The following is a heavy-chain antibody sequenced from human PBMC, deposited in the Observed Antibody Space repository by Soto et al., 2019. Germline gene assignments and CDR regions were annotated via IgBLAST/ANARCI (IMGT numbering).Heavy chain of an antibody. CDR3: ASSTTGRWGDAFDI. V-gene: IGHV3-53*04. CDR1: GFTVSRNY. J-gene: IGHJ3*02. D-gene: IGHD4-4*01. Sequence: EVQLVESGGGWVQPGGSLRLSCAASGFTVSRNYMSWVRQAPGKGLELVSFIYSGGSTYYADSVKGRFTISRHNSKNTLYLQMNSMRAEDTAVYYCASSTTGRWGDAFDIWGQGTMVTVSS. CDR2: IYSGGST.